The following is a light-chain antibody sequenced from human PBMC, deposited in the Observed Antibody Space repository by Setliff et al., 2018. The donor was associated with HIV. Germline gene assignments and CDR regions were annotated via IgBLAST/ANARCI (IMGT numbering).Light chain of an antibody. Sequence: QSALAQPRSVSGSPGQSVTISCTGTSYDYVSWYQQYPGKAPKLMIFEVHKRPSGVPDRFSGSKFGNTASLTISGLQAEDEAEYYCCSYGSSGTYVFGGGTKVTVL. V-gene: IGLV2-11*01. CDR3: CSYGSSGTYV. CDR1: SYDY. J-gene: IGLJ1*01. CDR2: EVH.